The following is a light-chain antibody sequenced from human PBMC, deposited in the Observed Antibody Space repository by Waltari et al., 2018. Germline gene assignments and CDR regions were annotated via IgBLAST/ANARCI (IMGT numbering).Light chain of an antibody. CDR1: QLGHKY. J-gene: IGLJ2*01. CDR2: QDS. CDR3: QAWDSSTAV. V-gene: IGLV3-1*01. Sequence: SYELTQPPSVSVSPGQTARIPCPGLQLGHKYACWYQQKPGQSPVLVIYQDSKRPSGIPERFSGSNSGNTATLTISGTQAMDEADYYCQAWDSSTAVFGGGTKLTVL.